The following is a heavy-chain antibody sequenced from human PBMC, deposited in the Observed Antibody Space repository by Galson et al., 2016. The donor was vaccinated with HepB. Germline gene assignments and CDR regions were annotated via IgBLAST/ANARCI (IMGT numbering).Heavy chain of an antibody. CDR3: ARGASSSKYFDL. J-gene: IGHJ2*01. Sequence: SATLSLTCTVSYASISPDYWSWIRQPPGKRLQWIGYLYYRGCSTYNPSLRSRATVPVDTSKNQFSLKLTSGTAADTAVYYCARGASSSKYFDLWSRCALVTVS. CDR1: YASISPDY. CDR2: LYYRGCS. V-gene: IGHV4-59*01.